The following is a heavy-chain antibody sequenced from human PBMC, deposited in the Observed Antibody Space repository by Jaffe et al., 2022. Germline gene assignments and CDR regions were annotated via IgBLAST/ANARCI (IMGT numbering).Heavy chain of an antibody. V-gene: IGHV3-74*01. Sequence: EVQLVESGGGLVEPGGSLRLSCAASGFTFSSYWMHWVRQAPGKGLVWVARIKSDGSSTNYAGSVKGRFTISRDNAKNTLYLQMNSLRAEDTAVYYCARDGQQLVIDFDIWGQGTMVTVSS. CDR3: ARDGQQLVIDFDI. J-gene: IGHJ3*02. D-gene: IGHD6-13*01. CDR2: IKSDGSST. CDR1: GFTFSSYW.